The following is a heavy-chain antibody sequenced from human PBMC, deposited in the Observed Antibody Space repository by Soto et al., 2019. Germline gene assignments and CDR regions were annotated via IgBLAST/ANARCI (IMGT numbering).Heavy chain of an antibody. J-gene: IGHJ6*02. CDR2: IYYSGYT. Sequence: SETLSLTCTVSGGSISSSSYYWGWIRQPPGKGLEWIGSIYYSGYTYYNPSLKSRVTISVDTSKNQFSLKLTSVTAADTAVYYCARHVPYCSDTSHCAYGMDVWGQGTTVTVSS. CDR1: GGSISSSSYY. V-gene: IGHV4-39*01. CDR3: ARHVPYCSDTSHCAYGMDV. D-gene: IGHD2-2*01.